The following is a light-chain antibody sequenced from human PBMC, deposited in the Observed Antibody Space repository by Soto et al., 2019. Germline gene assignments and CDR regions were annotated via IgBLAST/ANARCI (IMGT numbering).Light chain of an antibody. CDR1: SSNIGAGYD. Sequence: QSVLTQPPSVSGPPGQRVTISCTGSSSNIGAGYDVHWYQQLPGTAPKLLIYGNSNRPSGGPDRFSGSKSGTSASLAITGLQAEDEADYYCQSYDSSLSAPVFGGGTKLTVL. J-gene: IGLJ2*01. CDR3: QSYDSSLSAPV. CDR2: GNS. V-gene: IGLV1-40*01.